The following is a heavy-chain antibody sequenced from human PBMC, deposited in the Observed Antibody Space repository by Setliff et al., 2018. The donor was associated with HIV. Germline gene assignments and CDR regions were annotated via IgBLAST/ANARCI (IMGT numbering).Heavy chain of an antibody. D-gene: IGHD6-19*01. CDR3: MSEYKSGC. Sequence: GGSLRLSCAASGFTFSSYSMNWVRQAPGKGLEWVSYISSSSSTIYYADSMKGRFTISRDNAENSLSLQMNSLRAEDTALYYCMSEYKSGCWGQGTLVTVSS. J-gene: IGHJ4*02. V-gene: IGHV3-48*04. CDR2: ISSSSSTI. CDR1: GFTFSSYS.